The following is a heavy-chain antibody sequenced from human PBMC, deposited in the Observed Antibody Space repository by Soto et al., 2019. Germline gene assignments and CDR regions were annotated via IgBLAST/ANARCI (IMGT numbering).Heavy chain of an antibody. CDR3: ARKVIAARELKNTVYNWFDP. J-gene: IGHJ5*02. CDR1: GYTFTSYG. CDR2: ISAYNGNT. Sequence: QVQLVQSGAEVKKPGASVKVSCKASGYTFTSYGISWVRQAPGQGLEWMGWISAYNGNTNYAQKLQGRVTMTTDTSTSTAYMELTSMRSDDTAVYYCARKVIAARELKNTVYNWFDPWGQGTLVTVSS. V-gene: IGHV1-18*04. D-gene: IGHD1-26*01.